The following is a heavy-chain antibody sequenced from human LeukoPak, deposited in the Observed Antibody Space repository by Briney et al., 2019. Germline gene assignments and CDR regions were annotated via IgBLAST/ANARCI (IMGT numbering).Heavy chain of an antibody. D-gene: IGHD2-2*02. CDR2: IIPIFGTA. V-gene: IGHV1-69*05. CDR1: GGTFSSYA. Sequence: SVKVSCKASGGTFSSYAISWVRQAPGQGLEWMGAIIPIFGTANYAQKFQGRVTITTDESTSTAYMELSSLRSEDTAVYYCARGGVPAAIAAAGYYYYYMDVWGKGTTATVSS. J-gene: IGHJ6*03. CDR3: ARGGVPAAIAAAGYYYYYMDV.